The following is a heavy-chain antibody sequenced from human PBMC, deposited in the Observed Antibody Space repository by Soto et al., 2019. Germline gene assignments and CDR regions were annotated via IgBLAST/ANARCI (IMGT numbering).Heavy chain of an antibody. CDR2: INYSGRS. J-gene: IGHJ5*02. Sequence: QVQLQESGPGLVKSSETLSLTCSVSGDSSSTYYWGWIRQPPGKGLEWIGYINYSGRSNHNHSLKSGLSISVDASKNQVSLKLTSVTAADTAVYYCARSYCADSVSCNWFDPWGQGTLVVVSS. D-gene: IGHD2-8*02. CDR1: GDSSSTYY. V-gene: IGHV4-59*01. CDR3: ARSYCADSVSCNWFDP.